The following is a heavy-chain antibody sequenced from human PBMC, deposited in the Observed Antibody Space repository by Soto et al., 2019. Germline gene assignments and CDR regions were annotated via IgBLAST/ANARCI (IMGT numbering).Heavy chain of an antibody. CDR3: ARESVVETYYYDSSGYLDY. J-gene: IGHJ4*02. Sequence: SVKVSCKASGGTFSSYAISWVRQAPGQGLEWMGGIIPIFGTANYAQKFQGRVTITADGSTSTAYMELSSLRSEDTAVYYCARESVVETYYYDSSGYLDYWGQGTLVTVSS. CDR2: IIPIFGTA. CDR1: GGTFSSYA. D-gene: IGHD3-22*01. V-gene: IGHV1-69*13.